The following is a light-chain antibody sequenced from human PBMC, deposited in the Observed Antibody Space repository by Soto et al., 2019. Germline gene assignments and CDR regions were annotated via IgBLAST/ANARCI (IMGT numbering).Light chain of an antibody. CDR2: LNSDGSH. CDR1: SGHSSYA. CDR3: QTWDTGTWV. V-gene: IGLV4-69*01. J-gene: IGLJ3*02. Sequence: QLVLTQSPSASASLGASVKLTCTLSSGHSSYAIAWHQQQPEKGPRYLMKLNSDGSHTKGDGIPDRFSGSSSGAERYLTISSLQSEDEADYYWQTWDTGTWVFGGGTKVTGL.